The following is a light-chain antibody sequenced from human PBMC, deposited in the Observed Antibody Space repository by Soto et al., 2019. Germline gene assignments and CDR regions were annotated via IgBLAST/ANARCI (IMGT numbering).Light chain of an antibody. Sequence: ERVMTQSPATLSGSPGERATLSCRASQSVSSNLAWYQQKPGQAPRLLIYGASTRATGIPARFSGSGSGTEFTLTISSLQSEDFAVSYCQQYHNWPWTFGQGTKVDI. CDR1: QSVSSN. CDR3: QQYHNWPWT. CDR2: GAS. V-gene: IGKV3-15*01. J-gene: IGKJ1*01.